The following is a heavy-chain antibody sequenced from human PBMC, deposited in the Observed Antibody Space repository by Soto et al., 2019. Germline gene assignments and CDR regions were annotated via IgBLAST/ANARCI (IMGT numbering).Heavy chain of an antibody. CDR2: IIPIFGTA. J-gene: IGHJ5*02. V-gene: IGHV1-69*13. CDR1: GGTFSSYA. D-gene: IGHD1-26*01. CDR3: ARWVGATTIWFDP. Sequence: SVTVSCKASGGTFSSYAISWVRQAPGQGLEWMGGIIPIFGTANYAQKFQGRVTIIADESTSTAYMELSSLRSEDTAVYYCARWVGATTIWFDPWGQGTLVTVSS.